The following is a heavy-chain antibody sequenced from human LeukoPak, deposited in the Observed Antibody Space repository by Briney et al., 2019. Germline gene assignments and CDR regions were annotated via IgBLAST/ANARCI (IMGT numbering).Heavy chain of an antibody. Sequence: ASVNVSCKASGYTFTSYDMNWVRQATGQGLEWMGWMNPNSGNTGYAQKFQGRVASTRNTSISTAYMELSSLRSEDTAVYYCARGVYSSSWYPRHWGQGTLVTVSS. D-gene: IGHD6-13*01. CDR2: MNPNSGNT. V-gene: IGHV1-8*01. CDR3: ARGVYSSSWYPRH. J-gene: IGHJ1*01. CDR1: GYTFTSYD.